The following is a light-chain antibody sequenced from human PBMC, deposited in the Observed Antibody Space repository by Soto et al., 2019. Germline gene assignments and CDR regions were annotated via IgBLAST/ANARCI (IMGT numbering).Light chain of an antibody. V-gene: IGKV1-27*01. Sequence: DIQMTQSPSSLSASVGDRVTITCRASQGISNYLAWYQQNPGKVPKLLIYAASTLQSGVPSRFSGSGSGTDFTLTISSLQPEDVATYYCENYNSAPPWTFGQGTKVEIK. CDR3: ENYNSAPPWT. CDR1: QGISNY. CDR2: AAS. J-gene: IGKJ1*01.